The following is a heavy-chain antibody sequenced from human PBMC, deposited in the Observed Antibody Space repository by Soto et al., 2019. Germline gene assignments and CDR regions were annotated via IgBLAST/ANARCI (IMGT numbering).Heavy chain of an antibody. CDR3: ASPLAAPNTYFDY. CDR2: ISYSGST. D-gene: IGHD6-25*01. Sequence: SETLSLTCTVSGGSISSSNYYWGWIRQPPGKGLEWIGSISYSGSTYYNSSLKSRVTISVDTSKNQVSLKLSSVTAADTAVYYCASPLAAPNTYFDYLGQGTLVTVSA. CDR1: GGSISSSNYY. V-gene: IGHV4-39*01. J-gene: IGHJ4*02.